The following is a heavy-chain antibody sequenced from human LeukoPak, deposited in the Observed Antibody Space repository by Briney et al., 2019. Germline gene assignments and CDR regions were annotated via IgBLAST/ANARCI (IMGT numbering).Heavy chain of an antibody. CDR1: GGSISSSSYY. V-gene: IGHV4-39*01. J-gene: IGHJ6*03. Sequence: SETLSLTCTVSGGSISSSSYYWGWIRQPPGKGLEWIGSIYYSGSTYYNPSLKSRVTISVDTSKNQFSLKLSSVTAADTAVYYCARHIRGYSGYGFGYYYYMDVWGKGTTVTVSS. CDR3: ARHIRGYSGYGFGYYYYMDV. CDR2: IYYSGST. D-gene: IGHD5-12*01.